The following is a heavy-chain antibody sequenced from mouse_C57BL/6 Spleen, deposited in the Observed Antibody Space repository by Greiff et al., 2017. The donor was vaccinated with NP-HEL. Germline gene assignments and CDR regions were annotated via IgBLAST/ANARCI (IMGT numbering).Heavy chain of an antibody. CDR3: AREEGSSGAGGFDY. J-gene: IGHJ2*01. D-gene: IGHD3-2*02. V-gene: IGHV1-52*01. Sequence: QVQLKQPGAELVRPGSSVKLSCKASGYTFTSYWMHWVKQRPIQGLEWIGNIDPSDSETHYNQKFKDKATLTVDKSSSTAYMQLSSLTSEDSAVYYCAREEGSSGAGGFDYWGQGTTLTVSS. CDR2: IDPSDSET. CDR1: GYTFTSYW.